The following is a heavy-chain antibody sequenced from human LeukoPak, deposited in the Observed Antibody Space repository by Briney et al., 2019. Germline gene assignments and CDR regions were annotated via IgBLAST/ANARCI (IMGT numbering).Heavy chain of an antibody. CDR2: VHYNGAT. D-gene: IGHD2-15*01. CDR3: ARRRVAATAGWFDP. J-gene: IGHJ5*02. Sequence: PSETLSLTCTVSGGSVTSTTYYWGWVRQPPGKGLEWVGVVHYNGATYYDPPLKSRVTMSIDTSENQFSLKVTSVTAADTAVYYCARRRVAATAGWFDPWGQGTLVTVSS. CDR1: GGSVTSTTYY. V-gene: IGHV4-39*01.